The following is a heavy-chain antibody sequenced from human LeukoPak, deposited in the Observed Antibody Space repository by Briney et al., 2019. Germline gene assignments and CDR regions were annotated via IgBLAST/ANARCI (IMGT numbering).Heavy chain of an antibody. CDR2: INPNSGGT. CDR3: ARAASGYCSSTSCYRRGNWFDP. V-gene: IGHV1-2*02. Sequence: ASVKVSCKTSGLTFSGYFMHWVRQAPGQGLEWMGWINPNSGGTNYAQKFQGRVTMTRDTSTSTVYMELSSLRSEDTAVYYCARAASGYCSSTSCYRRGNWFDPWGQGTLVTVSS. J-gene: IGHJ5*02. CDR1: GLTFSGYF. D-gene: IGHD2-2*02.